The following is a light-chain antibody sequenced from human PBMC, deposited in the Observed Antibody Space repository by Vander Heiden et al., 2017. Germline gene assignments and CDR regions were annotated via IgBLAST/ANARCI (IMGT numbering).Light chain of an antibody. CDR3: QQYNTYPWT. Sequence: DIQMTQSPSSLSASVGDRVTITWRASHDISNSLAWFQQKPGKAPKSLIFAASTLRGGVPSRFSGSGSGTDFILTIDSLQPEDFATYYCQQYNTYPWTFGQGTTVDMK. V-gene: IGKV1-16*01. J-gene: IGKJ1*01. CDR1: HDISNS. CDR2: AAS.